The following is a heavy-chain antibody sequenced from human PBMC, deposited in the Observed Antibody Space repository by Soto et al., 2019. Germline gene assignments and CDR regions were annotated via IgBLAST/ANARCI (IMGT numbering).Heavy chain of an antibody. CDR1: GGSISSSRSY. CDR2: IFYAGNT. J-gene: IGHJ5*02. Sequence: QLQLQESGPGLVKPSETLSLTCNVSGGSISSSRSYWAWFRQPPGKELEWIANIFYAGNTYYNPSLKSRVTVSVETSKNQFSLKLDSVTAADTAVYYCARHAAAPGIDLWFDPWGQGTLVTVSS. V-gene: IGHV4-39*01. CDR3: ARHAAAPGIDLWFDP. D-gene: IGHD6-13*01.